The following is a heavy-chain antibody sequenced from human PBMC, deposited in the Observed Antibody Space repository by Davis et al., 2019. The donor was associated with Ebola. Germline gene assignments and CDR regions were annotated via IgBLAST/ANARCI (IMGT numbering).Heavy chain of an antibody. CDR3: AKDFSRLLILEWYMPELPDV. D-gene: IGHD3-3*01. Sequence: GGSLRLSCAASGFTFSSYAMHWVRQAPGKGLEWVAVISYDGSNKYYADSVKGRFTISRDNSKNTLYLQMNSLRAEDTAVYYCAKDFSRLLILEWYMPELPDVWGQGTTVTVSS. J-gene: IGHJ6*02. CDR1: GFTFSSYA. V-gene: IGHV3-30-3*01. CDR2: ISYDGSNK.